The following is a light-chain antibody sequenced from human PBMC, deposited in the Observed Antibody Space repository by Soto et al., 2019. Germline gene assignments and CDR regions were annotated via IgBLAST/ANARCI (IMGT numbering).Light chain of an antibody. CDR2: GAS. V-gene: IGKV3D-20*02. Sequence: EIVLTQSPGTLSLSPGERATVSCRASQSASSSYFAWYQQKPGQAPRLLISGASNRATGIPARFSGSGSGTDFTLTISSLEPEDFAVYYCQQRSNWPLFGGGTKVEIK. CDR3: QQRSNWPL. CDR1: QSASSSY. J-gene: IGKJ4*01.